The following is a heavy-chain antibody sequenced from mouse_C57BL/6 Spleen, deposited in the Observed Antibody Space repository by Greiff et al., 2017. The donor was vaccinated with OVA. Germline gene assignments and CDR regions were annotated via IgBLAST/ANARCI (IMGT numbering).Heavy chain of an antibody. CDR3: ARGKLPTVPHDCAMDY. V-gene: IGHV1-82*01. CDR2: IYPGDGDT. Sequence: VQLQQSGPELVKPGASVKISCKASGYAFSSSWMHWVKQRPGQGLEWIGRIYPGDGDTNYNGKFKGKATLTADKSSSPAYMQLSSLTSEDSAVYVGARGKLPTVPHDCAMDYWGQGTTVTVSS. D-gene: IGHD1-1*01. J-gene: IGHJ4*01. CDR1: GYAFSSSW.